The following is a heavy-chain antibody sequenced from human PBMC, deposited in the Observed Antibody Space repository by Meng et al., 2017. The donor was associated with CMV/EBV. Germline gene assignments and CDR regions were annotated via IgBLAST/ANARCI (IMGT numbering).Heavy chain of an antibody. CDR3: ARDPAWSVITPRRGFDY. CDR2: ISAYNGNT. J-gene: IGHJ4*02. CDR1: GYTFASCG. D-gene: IGHD2-15*01. Sequence: QVQLVQAGAEVKKPGALGKVSCKASGYTFASCGISWVRQAPGQGLEWMGWISAYNGNTNDAQKLQGRVTMTTDTSTSTAYMELRSLRSDDTAVYYCARDPAWSVITPRRGFDYWGQGTLVTVSS. V-gene: IGHV1-18*01.